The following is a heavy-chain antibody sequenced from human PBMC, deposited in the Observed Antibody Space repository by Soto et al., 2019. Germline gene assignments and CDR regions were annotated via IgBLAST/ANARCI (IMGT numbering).Heavy chain of an antibody. J-gene: IGHJ4*02. CDR2: IWTSGST. D-gene: IGHD3-16*01. V-gene: IGHV4-4*07. CDR1: GDSMSKYY. CDR3: ARTVGAAYYFDF. Sequence: PSETLSLTCNVSGDSMSKYYWSWVRQPAGKGLEWIGRIWTSGSTNYNPSLKSRVTMSIDTSNKHFSLDLKSVTAADTAVYYCARTVGAAYYFDFWGQGFLVTVSS.